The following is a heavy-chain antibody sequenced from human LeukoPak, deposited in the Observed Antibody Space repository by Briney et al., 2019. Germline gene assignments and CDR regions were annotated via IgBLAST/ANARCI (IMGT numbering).Heavy chain of an antibody. D-gene: IGHD1-26*01. CDR1: VYTFTNYD. CDR2: MNINSGNT. V-gene: IGHV1-8*01. Sequence: GASVTVSFTSSVYTFTNYDINWVRQATGQGREWMGWMNINSGNTGYAQKFQGRVTMTRDTSISTDYMELNSLRSDDTAVYYCARVTGSIDYWGQGTLVTVSS. J-gene: IGHJ4*02. CDR3: ARVTGSIDY.